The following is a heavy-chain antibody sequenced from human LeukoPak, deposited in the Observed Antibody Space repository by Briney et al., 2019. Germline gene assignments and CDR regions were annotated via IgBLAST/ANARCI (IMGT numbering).Heavy chain of an antibody. Sequence: SVKVSCKASEYTFTGYYMHWVRQAPGQGLEWMGGIIPIFGTANYAQKFQGRVTITADKSTSTAYMELSSLRSEDTAVYYCAREGGAARPSGYYYYYYMDVWGKGTTVTVSS. CDR1: EYTFTGYY. J-gene: IGHJ6*03. CDR3: AREGGAARPSGYYYYYYMDV. CDR2: IIPIFGTA. V-gene: IGHV1-69*06. D-gene: IGHD6-6*01.